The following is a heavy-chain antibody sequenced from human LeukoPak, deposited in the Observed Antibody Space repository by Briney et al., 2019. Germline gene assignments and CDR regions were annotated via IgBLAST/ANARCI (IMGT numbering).Heavy chain of an antibody. V-gene: IGHV4-39*07. CDR2: IYYSGST. D-gene: IGHD2-2*01. CDR3: ARVGRYCSSTTCYGPFYYYYYMDV. Sequence: SETLSLTCTVSGGSISSSNYYWGWIRQPPGKGLEWIGSIYYSGSTYYNPSLKSRVTISVDTSKNQFSLKLTSVTAADTAVYYCARVGRYCSSTTCYGPFYYYYYMDVWGKGTTVTVSS. J-gene: IGHJ6*03. CDR1: GGSISSSNYY.